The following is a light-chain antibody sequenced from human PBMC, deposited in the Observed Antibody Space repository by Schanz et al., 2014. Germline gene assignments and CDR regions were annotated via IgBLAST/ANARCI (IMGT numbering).Light chain of an antibody. CDR3: QQRFNWPRA. V-gene: IGKV3-11*01. CDR1: QRLTSY. Sequence: EIVLTQSPATLSLSPGERATLSCRASQRLTSYLAWYQQKPGQAPRLLIYDASTRATGIPARFSGSGSGTDFTLTIDSLEPEDFAVYYCQQRFNWPRAFGPGTKVDIK. J-gene: IGKJ3*01. CDR2: DAS.